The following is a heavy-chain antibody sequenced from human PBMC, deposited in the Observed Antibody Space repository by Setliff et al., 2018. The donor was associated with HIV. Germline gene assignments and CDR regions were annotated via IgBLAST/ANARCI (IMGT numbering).Heavy chain of an antibody. CDR3: ARGVVDYDFWGGSGDYYYMDV. D-gene: IGHD3-3*01. J-gene: IGHJ6*03. CDR2: VCQRGGI. CDR1: GDSINTPHC. Sequence: SETLSLTCAVSGDSINTPHCWSWVRQSLEKGLEWIGEVCQRGGINYNPFLWSRASISMDKPRNYFSLEMASMTAADTAVYFCARGVVDYDFWGGSGDYYYMDVWGKGTTVTVSS. V-gene: IGHV4-4*02.